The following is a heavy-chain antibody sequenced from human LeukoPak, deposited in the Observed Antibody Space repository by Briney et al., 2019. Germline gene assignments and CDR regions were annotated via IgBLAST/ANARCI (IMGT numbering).Heavy chain of an antibody. CDR1: GFTFSSYA. CDR2: ISYDGSNK. V-gene: IGHV3-30-3*01. Sequence: GGSLRLSCAASGFTFSSYAMHWVRQAPGKGLEWVAVISYDGSNKYYADSVKGRFTISRDNSKNTLYLQMNSLRAEDTAVYYCSYYYDSSGYYYYFDYWGQGTPVTVSS. D-gene: IGHD3-22*01. CDR3: SYYYDSSGYYYYFDY. J-gene: IGHJ4*02.